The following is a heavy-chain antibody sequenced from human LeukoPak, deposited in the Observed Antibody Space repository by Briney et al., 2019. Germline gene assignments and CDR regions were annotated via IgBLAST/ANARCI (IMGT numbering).Heavy chain of an antibody. CDR1: GYSFTSYW. V-gene: IGHV5-51*01. Sequence: GESLKISCKGSGYSFTSYWIGWVRQMPGKGLEWMGIIYPGDPDTRYSPSFQGQVTISADKSISTAYLQWSNLKASDTAMYYCARPITMVRGVIANIDYWGQGTLVTVSS. D-gene: IGHD3-10*01. J-gene: IGHJ4*02. CDR2: IYPGDPDT. CDR3: ARPITMVRGVIANIDY.